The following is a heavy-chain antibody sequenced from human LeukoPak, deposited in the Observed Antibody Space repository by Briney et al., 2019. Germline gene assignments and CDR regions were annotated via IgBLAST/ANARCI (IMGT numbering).Heavy chain of an antibody. CDR3: ARAGPEPKLRLFDY. CDR2: IIHIFDTA. CDR1: GGTFISYA. Sequence: SVKVSCKASGGTFISYAINEVGQAPGQGVEGMGGIIHIFDTANYPQKFQGTVTITADESTSTAYMELSSLRSEDTAVYYCARAGPEPKLRLFDYWGQGTLVTVSS. D-gene: IGHD1-14*01. V-gene: IGHV1-69*13. J-gene: IGHJ4*02.